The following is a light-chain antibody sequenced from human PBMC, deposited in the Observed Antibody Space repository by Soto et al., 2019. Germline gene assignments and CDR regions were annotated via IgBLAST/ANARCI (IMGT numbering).Light chain of an antibody. CDR3: QQYDNWPWT. CDR2: GAS. V-gene: IGKV3-15*01. Sequence: EIVMTQSPATLSVSPGVRATLSCRASQRISDTLAWYQQKPGQAPRLLIYGASKRATGFPARFSGGGSGTDFTLTISSLPSEDLAVYYCQQYDNWPWTFGQGTQVEVK. CDR1: QRISDT. J-gene: IGKJ1*01.